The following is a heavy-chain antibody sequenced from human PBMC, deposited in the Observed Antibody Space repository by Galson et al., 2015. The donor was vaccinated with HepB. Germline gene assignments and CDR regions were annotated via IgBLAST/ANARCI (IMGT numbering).Heavy chain of an antibody. D-gene: IGHD6-19*01. CDR2: ISGSGGST. Sequence: SLRLSCAASGFTFSSYGMHWVRQAPGKGLEWVSAISGSGGSTDYADSVKGRFTISRDNSKNTLYMQMNSLGAEDTAVYYCAKNLAVADSEYFQHWGQGTLVTVSS. CDR1: GFTFSSYG. CDR3: AKNLAVADSEYFQH. V-gene: IGHV3-23*01. J-gene: IGHJ1*01.